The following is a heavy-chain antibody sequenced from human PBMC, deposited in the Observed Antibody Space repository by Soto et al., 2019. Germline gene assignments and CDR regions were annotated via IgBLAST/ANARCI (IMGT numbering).Heavy chain of an antibody. Sequence: QVQLVQSGAEVKKPGSSVKVSCKASGGTFSSYAISWVRQAPGQGLEWMGGIIPIFGTANYAQKFQGRVTITADESTSTAYMELSSLRSEDTAVYYCAREPNRGYRYGYADYGMDVWGQGTTVTVSS. D-gene: IGHD5-18*01. CDR3: AREPNRGYRYGYADYGMDV. V-gene: IGHV1-69*01. CDR1: GGTFSSYA. J-gene: IGHJ6*02. CDR2: IIPIFGTA.